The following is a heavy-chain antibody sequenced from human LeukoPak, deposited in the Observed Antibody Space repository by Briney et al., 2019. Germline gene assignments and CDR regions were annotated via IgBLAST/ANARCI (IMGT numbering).Heavy chain of an antibody. V-gene: IGHV3-53*01. D-gene: IGHD5-18*01. CDR1: GFTFSTHS. CDR2: IYSGGTT. CDR3: ATKRGYSYGLDY. Sequence: PGGSLRLSCSASGFTFSTHSMHWVRQAPGKGLEWVSVIYSGGTTYYADSVKGRFTVSRDNSKNTLYLQMNSLRAEDTAVYYCATKRGYSYGLDYWGQGTLVTVSS. J-gene: IGHJ4*02.